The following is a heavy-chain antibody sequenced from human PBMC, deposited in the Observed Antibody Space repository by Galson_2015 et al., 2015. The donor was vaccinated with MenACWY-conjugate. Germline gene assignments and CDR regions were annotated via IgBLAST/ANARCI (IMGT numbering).Heavy chain of an antibody. Sequence: SLRVSCKASGFIFNNYEISWVRQVPGKGPEWVASIKQDGSEKDYVDSVRGRFTISRDNAKNSIYLQMNSLRAEDTAVYYCARDPAFYCSRIDCFSPSWGQGTVVTVSS. J-gene: IGHJ5*02. CDR3: ARDPAFYCSRIDCFSPS. CDR1: GFIFNNYE. D-gene: IGHD2-2*01. CDR2: IKQDGSEK. V-gene: IGHV3-7*05.